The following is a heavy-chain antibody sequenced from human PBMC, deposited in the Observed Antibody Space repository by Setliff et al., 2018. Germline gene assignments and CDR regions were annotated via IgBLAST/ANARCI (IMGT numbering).Heavy chain of an antibody. V-gene: IGHV5-51*01. CDR1: GYSFTSYG. D-gene: IGHD5-18*01. J-gene: IGHJ6*02. CDR2: IYPGDSDT. Sequence: GESLKISCKGSGYSFTSYGIGWVRQMPGKGLEWMGIIYPGDSDTRYSPSFQGQVTISADKSISTAYLQWSSLKASDTAMYYCARVTPDYYYYYGMDVWGQGTTVTVSS. CDR3: ARVTPDYYYYYGMDV.